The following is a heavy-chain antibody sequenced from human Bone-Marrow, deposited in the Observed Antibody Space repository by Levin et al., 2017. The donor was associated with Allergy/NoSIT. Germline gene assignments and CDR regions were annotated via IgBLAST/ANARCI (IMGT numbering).Heavy chain of an antibody. V-gene: IGHV1-18*01. Sequence: GESLKISCKASGYTFINYAISWVRQAPGQGLEWMGWVTAYNGNTNYAQKFQGRVSMTTDTSTSTAYMELRSLQSDDTAVYFCAREISQSGRDSSGWGDWLDPWGQGTLVTVSS. D-gene: IGHD6-19*01. CDR2: VTAYNGNT. CDR3: AREISQSGRDSSGWGDWLDP. CDR1: GYTFINYA. J-gene: IGHJ5*02.